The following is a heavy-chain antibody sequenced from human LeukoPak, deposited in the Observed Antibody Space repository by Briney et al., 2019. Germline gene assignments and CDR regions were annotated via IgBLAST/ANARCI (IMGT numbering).Heavy chain of an antibody. D-gene: IGHD3-10*01. J-gene: IGHJ4*02. Sequence: GSLRLSCAASGFTFSSSAMNWVRQAPGKGLEWVSTISRSGDRTYYADSVKGRFTISRDNSKNTLFLQMNSLRAEDTAVYYCAKGYYGSGSYGWFDYWGQGTLVTVSS. V-gene: IGHV3-23*01. CDR3: AKGYYGSGSYGWFDY. CDR1: GFTFSSSA. CDR2: ISRSGDRT.